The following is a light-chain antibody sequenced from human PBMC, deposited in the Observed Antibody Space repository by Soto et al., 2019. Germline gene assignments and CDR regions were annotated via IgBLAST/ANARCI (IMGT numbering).Light chain of an antibody. V-gene: IGKV3-15*01. Sequence: EIVMTQSPATLSVSPGERATLSCRASQSVSSNLAWYQQKPGQAPRLLIYGASARATGIPARFSGSGSGTEFTLTINSLQSADFAIYYCQQYNNWPPGTFGQGTKLEIK. J-gene: IGKJ2*01. CDR1: QSVSSN. CDR3: QQYNNWPPGT. CDR2: GAS.